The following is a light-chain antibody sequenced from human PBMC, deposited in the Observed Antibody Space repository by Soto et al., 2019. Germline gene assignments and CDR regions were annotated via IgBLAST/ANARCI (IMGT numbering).Light chain of an antibody. J-gene: IGKJ2*01. CDR3: QQYNTYPYT. V-gene: IGKV3-20*01. CDR1: QSVSNRY. Sequence: ESVLTQSPGTLSLSPGERATLSCRTSQSVSNRYFAWYQQKPGQAPRLLIYGISSRATGIPDRFSGSGSGTDFTLTITRLEPEDFVAYYCQQYNTYPYTFGQGTKLEIK. CDR2: GIS.